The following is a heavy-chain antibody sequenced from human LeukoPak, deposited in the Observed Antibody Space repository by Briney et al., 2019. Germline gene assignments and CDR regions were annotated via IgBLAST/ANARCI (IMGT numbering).Heavy chain of an antibody. CDR3: AKDFVSFRGGSYYFDY. D-gene: IGHD1-26*01. J-gene: IGHJ4*02. Sequence: GGSLRLSCAASGFTFSSYAMSWVRQAPGKGLEWVSSISGSGGSTYYADSVKGRFTISRDKSKNTLYLQMNSLRAEDTAVYYCAKDFVSFRGGSYYFDYWGQGTLVTVSS. CDR1: GFTFSSYA. CDR2: ISGSGGST. V-gene: IGHV3-23*01.